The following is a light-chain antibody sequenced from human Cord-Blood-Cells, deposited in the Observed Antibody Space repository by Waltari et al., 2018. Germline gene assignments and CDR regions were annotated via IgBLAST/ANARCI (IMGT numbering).Light chain of an antibody. Sequence: QSALTQPRSVSGSPGQSVTISCTGTSSDVGGYNYVSWYQQHPGKAPKLMIYDVSKRPSGVPYRFCGSKSGTAASLTISGLQAEDEADYYCCSYAGSYNWVFGGGTKLTVL. J-gene: IGLJ3*02. V-gene: IGLV2-11*01. CDR3: CSYAGSYNWV. CDR1: SSDVGGYNY. CDR2: DVS.